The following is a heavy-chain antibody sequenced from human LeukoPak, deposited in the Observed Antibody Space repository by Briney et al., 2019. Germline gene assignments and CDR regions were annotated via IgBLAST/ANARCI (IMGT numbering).Heavy chain of an antibody. CDR2: ISSSSAYI. D-gene: IGHD2-15*01. Sequence: PGGSLRLSCAASGFTLSSYAMRGGRQAPGKGLEWVSSISSSSAYIYYADSVKGRFTISRDNAKNSLYLQMNSLRAEDTAVYYCARDFAGYCSGATYHFDSWGQGTLVTVSS. CDR3: ARDFAGYCSGATYHFDS. V-gene: IGHV3-21*01. CDR1: GFTLSSYA. J-gene: IGHJ4*02.